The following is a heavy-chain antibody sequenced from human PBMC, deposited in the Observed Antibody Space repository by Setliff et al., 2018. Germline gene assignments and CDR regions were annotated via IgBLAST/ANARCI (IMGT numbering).Heavy chain of an antibody. J-gene: IGHJ4*02. D-gene: IGHD1-26*01. CDR1: SLSVSSGYF. CDR3: ARAPALGGMVGTHGIDY. V-gene: IGHV4-38-2*01. CDR2: MYHGGTT. Sequence: LSLTCAVSSLSVSSGYFWGWIRQTPGRGLEWIGCMYHGGTTHYNPSLKSRVTISLDTSRNEFSLKLTSVTAADTAVYYCARAPALGGMVGTHGIDYWGQGTLVTVSS.